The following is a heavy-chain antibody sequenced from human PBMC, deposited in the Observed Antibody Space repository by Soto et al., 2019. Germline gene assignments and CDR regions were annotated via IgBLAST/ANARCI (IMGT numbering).Heavy chain of an antibody. CDR3: ARDAMIVVVITFDYYGMDV. D-gene: IGHD3-22*01. Sequence: LRLSCAASGFTFSSYSMNWVRQAPGKGLEWVSYISSSSSTIYYADSVKGRFTISRDNAKNSLYLQMNSLRDEDTAVYYCARDAMIVVVITFDYYGMDVWGQGTPVPDYS. V-gene: IGHV3-48*02. J-gene: IGHJ6*02. CDR1: GFTFSSYS. CDR2: ISSSSSTI.